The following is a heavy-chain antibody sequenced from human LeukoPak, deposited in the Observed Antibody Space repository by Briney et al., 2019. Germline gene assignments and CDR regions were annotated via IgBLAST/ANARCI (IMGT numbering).Heavy chain of an antibody. CDR3: VKDLGGLYSSDY. J-gene: IGHJ4*01. CDR1: GFTFSNYG. Sequence: PGGSLRLSCAASGFTFSNYGMYWVRQAPGKGLEWVAFVRYDGSDKYYVDSVKGRFTISRDNSKDALYLQMNSLRAEDTALYYCVKDLGGLYSSDYWGHGTLVTVSS. CDR2: VRYDGSDK. V-gene: IGHV3-30*02. D-gene: IGHD3/OR15-3a*01.